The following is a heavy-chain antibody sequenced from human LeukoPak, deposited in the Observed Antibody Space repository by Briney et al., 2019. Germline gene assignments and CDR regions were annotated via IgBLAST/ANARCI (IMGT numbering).Heavy chain of an antibody. J-gene: IGHJ6*02. Sequence: GGSLRLSCAASGFTLSSYWMSWVRQAPGKGLEWVANIKQDGSEKYYVDSVKGRFTISRDNAKNSLYLQMNSLRAEDTAVYYCARDLGDYYYYYGMDVWGQGTTVTVSS. CDR3: ARDLGDYYYYYGMDV. CDR1: GFTLSSYW. V-gene: IGHV3-7*01. CDR2: IKQDGSEK.